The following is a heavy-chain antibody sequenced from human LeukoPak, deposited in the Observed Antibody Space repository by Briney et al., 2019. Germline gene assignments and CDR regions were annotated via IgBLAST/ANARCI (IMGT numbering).Heavy chain of an antibody. J-gene: IGHJ4*02. CDR2: IKQDGSEK. D-gene: IGHD2-2*01. CDR1: GFTFSSYW. Sequence: GGSLRLSCAASGFTFSSYWMNWVRQAPGKGLEWVANIKQDGSEKYYVDSVKGRFTISGDNAKNSLYLQMNSLRAEDTAVYYCARGKKYQLLMTFDYWGQGTLVTVSS. V-gene: IGHV3-7*03. CDR3: ARGKKYQLLMTFDY.